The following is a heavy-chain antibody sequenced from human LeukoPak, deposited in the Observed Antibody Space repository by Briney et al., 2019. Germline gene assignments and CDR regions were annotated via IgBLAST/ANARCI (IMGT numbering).Heavy chain of an antibody. D-gene: IGHD3-10*01. Sequence: GASVKVSCKASGYTFTGYYMHWVRQAPGQGLEWMGWINPNSGGTNYAQKFQGRVTMTRDTSISTAYMELSRLRSDDTAVYYCASLEYGSGSYYRADAFDIWGQGTMVTVSS. CDR2: INPNSGGT. J-gene: IGHJ3*02. CDR3: ASLEYGSGSYYRADAFDI. V-gene: IGHV1-2*02. CDR1: GYTFTGYY.